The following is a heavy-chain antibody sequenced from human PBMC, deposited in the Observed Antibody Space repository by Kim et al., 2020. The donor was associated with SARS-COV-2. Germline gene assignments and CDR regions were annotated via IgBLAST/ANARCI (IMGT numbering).Heavy chain of an antibody. CDR1: GFTFSGSA. J-gene: IGHJ4*02. V-gene: IGHV3-73*01. Sequence: GGSLRLSCAASGFTFSGSAMHWVRQASGKGLEWVGRIRSKANSYATAYAASVKGRFTISRDDSKNTAYLQMNSLKTEDTAVYYCTSPSPERDYWGQGTLVTVSS. CDR2: IRSKANSYAT. CDR3: TSPSPERDY.